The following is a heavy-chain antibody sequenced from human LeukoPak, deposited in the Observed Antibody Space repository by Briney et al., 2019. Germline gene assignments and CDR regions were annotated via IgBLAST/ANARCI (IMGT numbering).Heavy chain of an antibody. V-gene: IGHV1-46*01. CDR2: INPSGDAT. J-gene: IGHJ4*02. CDR3: ARRGDGYNLHY. Sequence: ASVKLSCKASGYTFTNYYMHWERQAPGQGLEWVGMINPSGDATTYAQKVQGRVTMTRDTSTSTVYMDLGSLRSEDTAVYYCARRGDGYNLHYWGQGTLVTVSS. D-gene: IGHD5-24*01. CDR1: GYTFTNYY.